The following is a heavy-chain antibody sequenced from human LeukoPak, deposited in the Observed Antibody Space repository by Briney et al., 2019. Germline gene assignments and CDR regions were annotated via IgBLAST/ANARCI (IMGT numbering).Heavy chain of an antibody. CDR3: AKVGIRAFDP. J-gene: IGHJ5*02. CDR2: ISGSGGST. V-gene: IGHV3-23*01. CDR1: GFTFSSYA. D-gene: IGHD1-1*01. Sequence: GGSLRLSCAASGFTFSSYAMSWVRQAPGEGLEWVSAISGSGGSTYYADSVKGRFTISRDNSQNTLYLQMHSLRAEDTAVYCCAKVGIRAFDPWGQGTLVTVSS.